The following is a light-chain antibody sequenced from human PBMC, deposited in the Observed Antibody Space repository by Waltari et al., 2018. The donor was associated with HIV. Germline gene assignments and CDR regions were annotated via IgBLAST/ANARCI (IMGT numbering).Light chain of an antibody. Sequence: IVMTQSPDSLAVSLGERPTINCKSSQSVLYSSNNKNYLAWYQQKPGQPPKLLIYWASTRESGVPDRFSGSGSGTDFTLTISSLQAEDVAVYYCQQYYSTSYTFGQGTKLEIK. CDR3: QQYYSTSYT. J-gene: IGKJ2*01. CDR2: WAS. V-gene: IGKV4-1*01. CDR1: QSVLYSSNNKNY.